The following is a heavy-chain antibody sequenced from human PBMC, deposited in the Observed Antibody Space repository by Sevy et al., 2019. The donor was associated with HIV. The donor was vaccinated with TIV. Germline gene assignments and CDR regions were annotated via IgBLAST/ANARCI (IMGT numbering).Heavy chain of an antibody. CDR3: ARDRKPFWSGICGMDV. D-gene: IGHD3-3*01. V-gene: IGHV3-30*04. Sequence: GGSLRLSCAASGFTFSSYAMHWVRQAPGKGLEWVAVISYDGSNKYYADSVKGRFTISRDNSKNTLYLQMNSLRAEDTAVYYCARDRKPFWSGICGMDVWGQGTTVTVSS. CDR1: GFTFSSYA. J-gene: IGHJ6*02. CDR2: ISYDGSNK.